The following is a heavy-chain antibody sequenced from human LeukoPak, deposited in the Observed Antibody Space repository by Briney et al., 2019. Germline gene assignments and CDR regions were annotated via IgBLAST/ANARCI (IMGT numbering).Heavy chain of an antibody. CDR3: AGKNIAGSTVYYYYGMDV. CDR2: INPSGGST. D-gene: IGHD1/OR15-1a*01. V-gene: IGHV1-46*01. CDR1: GYTFTSYY. J-gene: IGHJ6*02. Sequence: ASVKVSCKASGYTFTSYYMHWVRQAPGQGLEWMGIINPSGGSTSYAQKFQGRVTMTRDTSTSTVYMELSRLRSEEKAVYYCAGKNIAGSTVYYYYGMDVWGQGTTVTVSS.